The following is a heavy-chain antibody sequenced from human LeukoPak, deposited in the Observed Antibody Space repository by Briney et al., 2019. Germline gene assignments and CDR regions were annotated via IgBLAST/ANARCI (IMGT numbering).Heavy chain of an antibody. CDR1: GFTFSSYS. V-gene: IGHV3-21*04. D-gene: IGHD3-10*01. J-gene: IGHJ4*02. CDR2: ISSSSSYI. CDR3: AKAPTRLLWFGELSTPSFDY. Sequence: GGSLRLSCAASGFTFSSYSMNWVRQAPGKGLEWVSSISSSSSYIYYADSVKGRFTIFRDNAKNSLYLQMNSLRAEDTAVYYCAKAPTRLLWFGELSTPSFDYWGQGTLVTVSS.